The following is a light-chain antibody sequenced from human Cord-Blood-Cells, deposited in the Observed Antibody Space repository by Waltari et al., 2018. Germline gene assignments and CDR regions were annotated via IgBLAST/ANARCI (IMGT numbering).Light chain of an antibody. V-gene: IGLV2-14*01. Sequence: QSALTQPASVSGSPGQSITISCTGTSSDVGGYNYVSWYQQHPGKAPKLMIYYVSKRPSGVSTRFSGSKSGNTASLTISGLQAEDEADYYCSSYTSSSTLVFGGGTKLTVL. CDR2: YVS. CDR3: SSYTSSSTLV. J-gene: IGLJ2*01. CDR1: SSDVGGYNY.